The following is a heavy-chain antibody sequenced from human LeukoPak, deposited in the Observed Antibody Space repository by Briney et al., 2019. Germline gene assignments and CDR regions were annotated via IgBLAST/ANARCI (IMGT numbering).Heavy chain of an antibody. CDR2: IIPILGIA. Sequence: AASVKVSCKASGYTFTGYYMHWARQAPGQGLEWMGRIIPILGIANYAQKFQGRVTITADKSTSTAYMELSSLRSEDTAVYYCARDGLPVESDYWGQGTLVTVSS. J-gene: IGHJ4*02. V-gene: IGHV1-69*04. CDR3: ARDGLPVESDY. D-gene: IGHD2-21*02. CDR1: GYTFTGYY.